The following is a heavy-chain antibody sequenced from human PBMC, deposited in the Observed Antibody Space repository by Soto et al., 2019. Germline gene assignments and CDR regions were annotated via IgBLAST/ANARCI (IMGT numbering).Heavy chain of an antibody. CDR3: AKDQYYGSGSRGTFDY. D-gene: IGHD3-10*01. J-gene: IGHJ4*02. Sequence: QVQLVESGGGVVQPGRSLRLSCAASGFTFSSYGMQWVRQAPGKGLEWVAVISYDGSNKYYADSVKGRFTIARDNSKNTLYLQMNSLRAEDTAVYYCAKDQYYGSGSRGTFDYWGQGTLVTVSS. CDR2: ISYDGSNK. V-gene: IGHV3-30*18. CDR1: GFTFSSYG.